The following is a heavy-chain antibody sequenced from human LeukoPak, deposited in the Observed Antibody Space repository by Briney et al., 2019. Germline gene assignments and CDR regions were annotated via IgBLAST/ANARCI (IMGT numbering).Heavy chain of an antibody. CDR1: GFTFDDYA. Sequence: GRSLRLSCAASGFTFDDYAMHRVRQAPGKGLEWVSGISWNRGSIGYADFVKGRFTISRDNAKNSLYLHMNSLRAEDTALYYCAKGNSGWFGEPFDYWGQGTLVTVSS. V-gene: IGHV3-9*01. CDR2: ISWNRGSI. D-gene: IGHD3-10*01. CDR3: AKGNSGWFGEPFDY. J-gene: IGHJ4*02.